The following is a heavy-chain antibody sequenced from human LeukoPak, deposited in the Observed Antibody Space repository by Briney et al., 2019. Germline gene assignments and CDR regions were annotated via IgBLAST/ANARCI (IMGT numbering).Heavy chain of an antibody. V-gene: IGHV1-18*01. CDR1: GYTFTSYG. D-gene: IGHD3-22*01. Sequence: ASVKVSCKASGYTFTSYGISWVRQAPGQGLEWMGWISAYNGNTNYAQKLQGRVTMTTDTSTSTAYMELRSLRSDDTAVYYCARESNYYDSSGYYCYYGMDVWGQGTTVTVSS. J-gene: IGHJ6*02. CDR3: ARESNYYDSSGYYCYYGMDV. CDR2: ISAYNGNT.